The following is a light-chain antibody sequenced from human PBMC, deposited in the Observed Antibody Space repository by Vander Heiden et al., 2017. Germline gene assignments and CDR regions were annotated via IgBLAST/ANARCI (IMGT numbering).Light chain of an antibody. CDR2: KTS. CDR1: QSLSSW. Sequence: IQVTQSPSTLSASVGDRVTITCRASQSLSSWLAWYQQKPGKAPKVLIYKTSILESGVPSRFSGSGSGTEFTLTISSLQPDDSATYYCQQYNSHWTFGQGTKVEIK. V-gene: IGKV1-5*03. J-gene: IGKJ1*01. CDR3: QQYNSHWT.